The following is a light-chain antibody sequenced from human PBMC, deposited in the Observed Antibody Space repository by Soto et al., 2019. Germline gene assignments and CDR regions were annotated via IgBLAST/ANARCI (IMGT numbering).Light chain of an antibody. J-gene: IGLJ3*02. V-gene: IGLV7-46*01. CDR2: DAN. CDR3: LLYYSGTWV. Sequence: QAVVTQEPSLTVSPGGTVTLTGNSSSGAATSGQSPYWFQQKPGQAPRTLTSDANKRHSCTPARFSASLLGGKAALTLSGAQPEDEAEYFCLLYYSGTWVFGGGTKLTVL. CDR1: SGAATSGQS.